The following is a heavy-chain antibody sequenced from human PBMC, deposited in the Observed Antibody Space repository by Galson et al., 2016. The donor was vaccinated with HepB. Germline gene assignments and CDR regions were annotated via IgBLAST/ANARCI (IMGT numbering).Heavy chain of an antibody. J-gene: IGHJ6*02. Sequence: QSGAEVKKPGESLKISCKGSGYNFATYWIGWVRQMPGKGLEWMAIMHVADSHTKYNPSFQGHVSISADKSSSTAYMRLSSLQASHTAIYYCAGAVNGDFGWGVRGQGTTVTVSS. V-gene: IGHV5-51*01. CDR2: MHVADSHT. D-gene: IGHD4-17*01. CDR1: GYNFATYW. CDR3: AGAVNGDFGWGV.